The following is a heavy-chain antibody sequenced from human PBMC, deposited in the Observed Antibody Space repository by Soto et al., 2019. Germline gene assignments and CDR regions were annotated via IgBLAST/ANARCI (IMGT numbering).Heavy chain of an antibody. Sequence: QVHLVESGGGVVQPGRSLRLSCGASGFTFMNYAMHWVRQAPGKGLEWVTIISSDGNNKYYADSVKCRFTISRDNSKNTLYLQMNSLSVEDTAIYYCARDQDSAMITWGQGTLVTVSS. CDR3: ARDQDSAMIT. D-gene: IGHD5-18*01. CDR2: ISSDGNNK. J-gene: IGHJ4*02. V-gene: IGHV3-30-3*01. CDR1: GFTFMNYA.